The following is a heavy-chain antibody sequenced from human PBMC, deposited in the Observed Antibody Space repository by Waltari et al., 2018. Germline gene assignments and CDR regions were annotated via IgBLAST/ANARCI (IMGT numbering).Heavy chain of an antibody. J-gene: IGHJ4*02. V-gene: IGHV4-38-2*01. Sequence: QVQLQESGPGLVKPSETLSLTCAVSGYSISSGYYWGWIRQPPGKGLEWIGSIYHSGSTYYNPPLKCRVSISVDSSTNQFSLKVRSVTAAYTAAYYCSRLGNYGDYPAAGLHDYWGQGTLVTFSS. D-gene: IGHD4-17*01. CDR1: GYSISSGYY. CDR3: SRLGNYGDYPAAGLHDY. CDR2: IYHSGST.